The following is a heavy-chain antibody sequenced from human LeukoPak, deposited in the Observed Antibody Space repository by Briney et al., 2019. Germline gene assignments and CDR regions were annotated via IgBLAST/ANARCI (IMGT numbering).Heavy chain of an antibody. J-gene: IGHJ4*02. CDR3: AADENNISWFFY. D-gene: IGHD2/OR15-2a*01. Sequence: PSETLSLTCTVSGYSISSGFYWGWVRQTPEKGLEWIATLYRSGTTYYNPSLKSRVTISVDTSKNQFSLKLTSVTAADTAVYYCAADENNISWFFYWGQGTLVTVSS. CDR2: LYRSGTT. V-gene: IGHV4-38-2*02. CDR1: GYSISSGFY.